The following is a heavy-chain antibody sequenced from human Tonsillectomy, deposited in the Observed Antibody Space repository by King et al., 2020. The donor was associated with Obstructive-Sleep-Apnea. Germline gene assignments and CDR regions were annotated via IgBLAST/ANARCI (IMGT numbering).Heavy chain of an antibody. CDR2: IYHSGST. J-gene: IGHJ6*02. CDR3: ARGGGEDYGMDV. CDR1: GGSISSGGYS. V-gene: IGHV4-30-2*01. Sequence: QLQESGSGLVKPSQTLSLTCAVSGGSISSGGYSWSWIRQPPGKGLEWIGYIYHSGSTYYNPSLKSRVTISVDRSKNQFSLKLSSVTAADTAVYYCARGGGEDYGMDVWGQGTTVTVSS. D-gene: IGHD3-10*01.